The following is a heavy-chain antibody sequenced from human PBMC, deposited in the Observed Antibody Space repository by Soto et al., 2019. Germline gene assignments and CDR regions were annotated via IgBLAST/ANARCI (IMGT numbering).Heavy chain of an antibody. Sequence: GASVKVSCKASGYTFTSYDINWVRQATGQGLEWMGWMNPNSGNTGYAQKFQGRVTMTRNTSISTAYMELSSLRSEDTAVYYCARGVSIAAASDYWGQGTLVTVSS. D-gene: IGHD6-13*01. V-gene: IGHV1-8*01. J-gene: IGHJ4*02. CDR2: MNPNSGNT. CDR3: ARGVSIAAASDY. CDR1: GYTFTSYD.